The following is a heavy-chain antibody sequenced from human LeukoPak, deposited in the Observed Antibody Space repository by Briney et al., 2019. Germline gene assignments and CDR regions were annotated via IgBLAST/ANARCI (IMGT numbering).Heavy chain of an antibody. CDR1: GFTFSRNY. D-gene: IGHD2-21*02. Sequence: GGSLRLSCAASGFTFSRNYMSWVRQAPGKGLEWVSVIYSGGTTYYADSVKGRFTISRDNSKNTLYLQMNSLRAEDTAVYYCATEGVTAISSDHWGQGTLVTVSS. J-gene: IGHJ4*02. V-gene: IGHV3-53*01. CDR3: ATEGVTAISSDH. CDR2: IYSGGTT.